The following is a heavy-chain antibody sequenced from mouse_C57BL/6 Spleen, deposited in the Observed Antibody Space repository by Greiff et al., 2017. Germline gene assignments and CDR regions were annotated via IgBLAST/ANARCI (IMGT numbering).Heavy chain of an antibody. J-gene: IGHJ4*01. Sequence: VQLQESGPELVKPGASVTISCKASGYAFSSSWMKWVKQRPGKGLEWIGRIYPGDGDTNYNGKFKGKATLTADKSSSTAYMQLSSLTSEDSAVYFCARDGYYAMDYWGQGTSVTVSS. V-gene: IGHV1-82*01. CDR2: IYPGDGDT. CDR3: ARDGYYAMDY. CDR1: GYAFSSSW. D-gene: IGHD2-3*01.